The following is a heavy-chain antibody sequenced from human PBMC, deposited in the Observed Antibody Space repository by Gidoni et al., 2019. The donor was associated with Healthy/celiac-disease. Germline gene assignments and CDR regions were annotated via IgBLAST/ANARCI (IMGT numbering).Heavy chain of an antibody. J-gene: IGHJ4*02. CDR3: ARYSNYYDSSGYYYPFDY. CDR2: IYYSGST. V-gene: IGHV4-39*01. Sequence: QLQLQESGPGLVKPSETLSLTCTVSGGSISSSSYYWGWIRQPPGKGLEWIGSIYYSGSTYYNPSLKSRVTISVDTSKNQFSLKLSSVTAADTAVYYCARYSNYYDSSGYYYPFDYWGQGTLVTVSS. CDR1: GGSISSSSYY. D-gene: IGHD3-22*01.